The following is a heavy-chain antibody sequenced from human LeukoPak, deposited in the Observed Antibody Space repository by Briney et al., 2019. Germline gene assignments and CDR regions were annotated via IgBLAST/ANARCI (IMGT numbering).Heavy chain of an antibody. Sequence: GGSPRLSCAAPGFTFSSYGMHWVRQAPGKGLEWVAFIRYDGSNKYYADSVKGRFTISRDNSKNTLYLQMNSLRAEDTAVYYCARDKNVGDVAEVVASDYWGQGTLVTVSS. CDR2: IRYDGSNK. CDR3: ARDKNVGDVAEVVASDY. J-gene: IGHJ4*02. CDR1: GFTFSSYG. D-gene: IGHD2-15*01. V-gene: IGHV3-30*02.